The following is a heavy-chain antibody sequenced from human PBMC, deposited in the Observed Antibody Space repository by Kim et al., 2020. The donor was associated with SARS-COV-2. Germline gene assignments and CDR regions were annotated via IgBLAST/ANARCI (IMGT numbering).Heavy chain of an antibody. D-gene: IGHD2-2*03. J-gene: IGHJ6*02. V-gene: IGHV1-2*02. CDR3: ARETMLDRYGMDV. CDR2: VHYNGGDT. CDR1: GYTFTGYY. Sequence: ASVKVSCKASGYTFTGYYMHWVRQAPGQGLEGWVGVHYNGGDTNYAQKFQGRVTMTRDTSISTAYMELSRLRSDDTAVYYCARETMLDRYGMDVWGQGTTVTVSS.